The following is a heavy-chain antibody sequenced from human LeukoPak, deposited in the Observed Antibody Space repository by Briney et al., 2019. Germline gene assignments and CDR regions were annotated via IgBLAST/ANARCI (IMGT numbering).Heavy chain of an antibody. V-gene: IGHV1-2*02. Sequence: PEASVKVSCKASGYTFTGYYMHWVRQAPGQGLEWMGWINPNSGGTNYAQKFQGRVTMTRDTSIRTAYMEMSRLRSDDTAVYYCARVRHCGGDCWGQGTLVTVSS. J-gene: IGHJ4*02. CDR1: GYTFTGYY. D-gene: IGHD2-21*01. CDR2: INPNSGGT. CDR3: ARVRHCGGDC.